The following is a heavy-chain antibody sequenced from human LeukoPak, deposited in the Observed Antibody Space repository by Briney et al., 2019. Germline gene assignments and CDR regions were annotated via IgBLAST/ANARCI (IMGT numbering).Heavy chain of an antibody. CDR1: GFTFSTYN. V-gene: IGHV3-21*01. CDR3: ARYLESHLYYYYYYMDV. J-gene: IGHJ6*03. Sequence: GGSLRLSCAASGFTFSTYNMKWVCQAPGKGVEWVSSITSSRSYIYYADSVKGGFTISRDNAKNSMYMKMNRLRAEDTAVYYCARYLESHLYYYYYYMDVWGKGTTVTVSS. D-gene: IGHD1-1*01. CDR2: ITSSRSYI.